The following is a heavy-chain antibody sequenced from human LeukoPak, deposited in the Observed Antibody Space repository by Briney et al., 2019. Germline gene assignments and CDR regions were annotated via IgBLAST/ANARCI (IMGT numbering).Heavy chain of an antibody. CDR1: GFTFSTYW. CDR3: AREPRYGMIHNWFDP. Sequence: GGSLRLSCSASGFTFSTYWVNWVRQAPGKGLEWVANINPDGSEEYYVDSVKGRFTISRDNAKNLLYLQMNSLRAEDTALYHCAREPRYGMIHNWFDPWGQGTLVTVSS. D-gene: IGHD5-18*01. CDR2: INPDGSEE. J-gene: IGHJ5*02. V-gene: IGHV3-7*03.